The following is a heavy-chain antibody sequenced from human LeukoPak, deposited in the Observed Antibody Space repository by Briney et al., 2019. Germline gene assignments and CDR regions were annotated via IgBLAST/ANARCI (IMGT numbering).Heavy chain of an antibody. J-gene: IGHJ4*02. CDR1: GFTFSSYA. D-gene: IGHD6-13*01. Sequence: GGSLRLSCAASGFTFSSYAMHWVRQAPGKGLEWVAVISYDGSNKYYADSVKGRFTISRDNSKNTLYLQMNSLRAEDTAVYYCVRGVSSLNYYFDYWGQGTLVTVSS. V-gene: IGHV3-30*04. CDR3: VRGVSSLNYYFDY. CDR2: ISYDGSNK.